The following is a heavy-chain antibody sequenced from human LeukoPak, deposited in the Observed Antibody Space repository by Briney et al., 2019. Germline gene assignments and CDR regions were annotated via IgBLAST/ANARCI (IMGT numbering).Heavy chain of an antibody. Sequence: SETLSLTCTVSGGSISSGSYYWSWIRQPAGEGLEWIGRIYTSGSTNYNPSLKSRVTISVDTSKNQFSLKLSSVTAADTAVYYCARDPITMVRGVPNYGYFDYWGQGTLVTVSS. CDR1: GGSISSGSYY. CDR3: ARDPITMVRGVPNYGYFDY. D-gene: IGHD3-10*01. CDR2: IYTSGST. J-gene: IGHJ4*02. V-gene: IGHV4-61*02.